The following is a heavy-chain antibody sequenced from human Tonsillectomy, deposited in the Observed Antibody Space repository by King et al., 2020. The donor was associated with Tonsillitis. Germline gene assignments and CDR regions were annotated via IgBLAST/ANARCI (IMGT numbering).Heavy chain of an antibody. CDR2: IRYDGSNK. D-gene: IGHD6-19*01. Sequence: QLVQSGGGVVQPGGSLRLSCAASGFTFSSYGMHWVRQAPGKGLEWVAFIRYDGSNKYYADSVKGRFTISRDNSKNTLYLQMNSLRAEDTAVYYCAKPPNHSGWLGEPFDYWGQGTLVTVSS. CDR1: GFTFSSYG. CDR3: AKPPNHSGWLGEPFDY. J-gene: IGHJ4*02. V-gene: IGHV3-30*02.